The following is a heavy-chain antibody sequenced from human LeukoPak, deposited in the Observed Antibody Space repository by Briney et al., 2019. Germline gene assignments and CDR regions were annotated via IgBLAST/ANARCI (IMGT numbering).Heavy chain of an antibody. Sequence: SVKVSCKASGGTFSSYAISWVRQAPGQGLKWMGGIIPIFGTANYAQKFQGRVTITADKSTSTAYMELSSLRSEDTAVYYCARLGGSGCYFGYYYCYMDVWGKGTTVTISS. J-gene: IGHJ6*03. CDR1: GGTFSSYA. D-gene: IGHD6-19*01. V-gene: IGHV1-69*06. CDR3: ARLGGSGCYFGYYYCYMDV. CDR2: IIPIFGTA.